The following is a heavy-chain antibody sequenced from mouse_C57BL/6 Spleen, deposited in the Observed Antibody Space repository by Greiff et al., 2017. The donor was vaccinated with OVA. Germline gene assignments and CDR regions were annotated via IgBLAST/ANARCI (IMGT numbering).Heavy chain of an antibody. J-gene: IGHJ2*01. D-gene: IGHD3-2*01. CDR2: INPSSGYT. CDR3: ARDRFEDFDY. CDR1: GYTFTSYT. V-gene: IGHV1-4*01. Sequence: QVQLKQSGAELARPGASVKMSCKASGYTFTSYTMHWVKQRPGQGLEWIGYINPSSGYTKYNQKFKDKATLTADKSSSTAYMQLSSLTSEDSAVYYCARDRFEDFDYWGQGTTLTVSS.